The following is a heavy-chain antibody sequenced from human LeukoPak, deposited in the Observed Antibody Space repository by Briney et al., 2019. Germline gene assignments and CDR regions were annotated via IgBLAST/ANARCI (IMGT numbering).Heavy chain of an antibody. CDR3: ARAPHYSASSGYNWFNP. J-gene: IGHJ5*02. V-gene: IGHV1-69*10. CDR1: GYTFTSYG. D-gene: IGHD3-22*01. Sequence: SVKVSCKASGYTFTSYGINWVRQAPGQGLVWLGGVIPMLNIPHYAQKFQGRITITADTSTNTSYMELRSLTSDDTAVYYCARAPHYSASSGYNWFNPWGQGSLVTVSS. CDR2: VIPMLNIP.